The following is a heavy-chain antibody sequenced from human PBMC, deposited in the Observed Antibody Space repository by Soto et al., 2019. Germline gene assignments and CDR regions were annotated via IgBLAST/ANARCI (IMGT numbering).Heavy chain of an antibody. D-gene: IGHD5-12*01. CDR3: ARGRWLRSAFDY. J-gene: IGHJ4*02. V-gene: IGHV4-34*01. Sequence: QVQLQQWGAGLLKPSETLSLTCAVYGGSFSGYYWSWIRQPPGKGLEWIGEINHSGSTNYNPSLKSRVTISVDPSKNQYFLTLCSVTAADTAVYYCARGRWLRSAFDYWGQGTLVTVSS. CDR1: GGSFSGYY. CDR2: INHSGST.